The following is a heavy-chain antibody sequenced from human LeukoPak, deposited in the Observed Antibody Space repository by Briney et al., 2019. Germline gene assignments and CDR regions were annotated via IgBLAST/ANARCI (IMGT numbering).Heavy chain of an antibody. V-gene: IGHV4-39*07. J-gene: IGHJ4*02. Sequence: SETLSLTCTVSGGSISSGSYYWGWIRQPPGKGLEWIGSIYYSGSTYYNPSLKSRVTISVGTSKNQFSLKLSSVTAADTAVYYCARGHSGWPPQPLDYWGQGTLVTVSS. CDR1: GGSISSGSYY. CDR2: IYYSGST. CDR3: ARGHSGWPPQPLDY. D-gene: IGHD3-22*01.